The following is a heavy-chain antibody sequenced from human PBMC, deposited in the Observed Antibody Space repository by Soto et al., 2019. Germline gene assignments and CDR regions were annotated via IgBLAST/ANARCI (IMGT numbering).Heavy chain of an antibody. CDR3: AREGGLAYCGVDCLYNWFDP. Sequence: QVQLQESGPGLVKPSQTLSLTCTVSGGSISSGDYYWSWVRQHPGKGLEWIGYRSYSGSTYYNPSLKSRVTIVVDTSRNQFSLRLSPVTAADTVVYYYAREGGLAYCGVDCLYNWFDPLGQRTLVTVSS. V-gene: IGHV4-31*03. J-gene: IGHJ5*02. CDR1: GGSISSGDYY. CDR2: RSYSGST. D-gene: IGHD2-21*02.